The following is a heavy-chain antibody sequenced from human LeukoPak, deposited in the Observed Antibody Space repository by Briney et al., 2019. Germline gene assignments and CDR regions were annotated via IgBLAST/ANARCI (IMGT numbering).Heavy chain of an antibody. D-gene: IGHD6-19*01. CDR3: ARHPLGQWSWLDP. CDR1: GFTFSSYC. CDR2: IKEDGSGK. Sequence: GGSLRLSCAASGFTFSSYCMSWVRQAPGKGLEWVANIKEDGSGKYYVDSVKGRFTISRDNAENALYLQMNSLRAEDTAVYYCARHPLGQWSWLDPWGQGTLVTVSS. V-gene: IGHV3-7*01. J-gene: IGHJ5*02.